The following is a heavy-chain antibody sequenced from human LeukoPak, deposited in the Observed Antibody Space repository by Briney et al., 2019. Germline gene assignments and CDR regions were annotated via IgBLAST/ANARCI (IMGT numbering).Heavy chain of an antibody. CDR3: ARGRPKGNYDILTGYYRPRWFDP. V-gene: IGHV4-34*01. D-gene: IGHD3-9*01. CDR1: GGSFSGYY. J-gene: IGHJ5*02. Sequence: SETLSLTCAVYGGSFSGYYRSWIRQPPGKGLEWIGEINHSGSTNYNPSLKSRVTISVDTSKNQFSLKLSSVTAADTAVYYCARGRPKGNYDILTGYYRPRWFDPWGQGTLVTVSS. CDR2: INHSGST.